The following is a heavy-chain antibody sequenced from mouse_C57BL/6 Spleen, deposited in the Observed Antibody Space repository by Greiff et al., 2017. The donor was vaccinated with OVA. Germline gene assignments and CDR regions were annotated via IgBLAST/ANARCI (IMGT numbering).Heavy chain of an antibody. CDR1: GYTFTSYW. D-gene: IGHD1-1*01. J-gene: IGHJ3*01. CDR2: IHPNSGST. CDR3: ARGGYYGSSYWFAY. Sequence: QVQLQQPGAELVKPGASVKLSCKASGYTFTSYWMHWVKQRPGQGLEWIGMIHPNSGSTNYNEKLKSKATLTVDKSSSTAYMQLSSLTSEDSSVYYCARGGYYGSSYWFAYWGQGTLVTVSA. V-gene: IGHV1-64*01.